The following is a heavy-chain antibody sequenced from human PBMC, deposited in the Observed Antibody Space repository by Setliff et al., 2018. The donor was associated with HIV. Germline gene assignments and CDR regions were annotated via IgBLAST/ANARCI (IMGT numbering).Heavy chain of an antibody. J-gene: IGHJ4*02. D-gene: IGHD6-13*01. CDR2: INHGGST. V-gene: IGHV4-34*01. CDR1: GGSFSGYY. Sequence: SETLSLTCAVYGGSFSGYYWSWIRQPPGKGLEWIGEINHGGSTDSNPSLKSRVTISVDTSKNQFSLKVSSVTAADTAVYYCARVARGGHSSRWYYFDYWGQGTLVTVSS. CDR3: ARVARGGHSSRWYYFDY.